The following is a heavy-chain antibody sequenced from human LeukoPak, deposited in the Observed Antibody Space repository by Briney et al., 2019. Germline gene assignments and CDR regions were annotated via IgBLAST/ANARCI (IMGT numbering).Heavy chain of an antibody. Sequence: SETLSLTCAVYGGSFSGYYWSWIRQPPGKGLERIGEINHSGSTNYNPSLKSRVTISVDTSKNQFSLKLSSVTAADTAVYYCARAGKVVPYYYYMDVWGKGTTATVSS. V-gene: IGHV4-34*01. CDR2: INHSGST. CDR3: ARAGKVVPYYYYMDV. J-gene: IGHJ6*03. CDR1: GGSFSGYY.